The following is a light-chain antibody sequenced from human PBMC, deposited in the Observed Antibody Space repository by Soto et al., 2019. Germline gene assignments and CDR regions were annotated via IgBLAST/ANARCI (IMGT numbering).Light chain of an antibody. CDR3: QQYSVSVT. CDR2: DAS. CDR1: QGISDF. Sequence: DIQMTQSPSSLSASVGDRVTITCQASQGISDFLNWYQQKPGKAPKLLIYDASNLETGVPSRFSGGGSETDFTLTINSLQPDYCAAYYCQQYSVSVTFGQGTKGDNK. J-gene: IGKJ1*01. V-gene: IGKV1-33*01.